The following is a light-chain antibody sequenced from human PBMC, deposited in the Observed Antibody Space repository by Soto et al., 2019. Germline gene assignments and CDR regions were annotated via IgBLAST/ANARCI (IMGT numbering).Light chain of an antibody. CDR3: AAWDDRLNGAL. CDR1: SSNIGSNT. V-gene: IGLV1-44*01. Sequence: SVLTQPPPASGTPRPRGPMSFFGGSSNIGSNTVSWYQHLPGTAPQLLIYSDTQRASGVADRFSGSKSGTSASLAISGLQSEDEADYYCAAWDDRLNGALFGTGTKVTV. CDR2: SDT. J-gene: IGLJ1*01.